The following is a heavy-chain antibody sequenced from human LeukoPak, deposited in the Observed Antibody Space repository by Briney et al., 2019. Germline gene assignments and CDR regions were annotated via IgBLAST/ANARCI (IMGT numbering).Heavy chain of an antibody. CDR2: IYSSGHT. CDR1: DGSISSYY. V-gene: IGHV4-4*07. CDR3: ARERNGDFDY. J-gene: IGHJ4*02. D-gene: IGHD7-27*01. Sequence: SETLSLTCTVSDGSISSYYWNWIRQPAGSGLEWIGRIYSSGHTNYNPSLKSRVTMSVDKSKNQFSLKVTSVTAADTAVYYCARERNGDFDYWGQGTLVTVSS.